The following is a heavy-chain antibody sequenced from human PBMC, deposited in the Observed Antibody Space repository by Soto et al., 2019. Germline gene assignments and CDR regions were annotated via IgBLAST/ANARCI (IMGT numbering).Heavy chain of an antibody. CDR2: IYHSGST. Sequence: ASETLSLTCAASGGSISSGGYSWSWIRQPPGKGLEWIGYIYHSGSTYYNPSLKSRVTISVDRSKNQFSLKLSSVTATDTAVYYCAREVDSSGGNWFDPWGQGTLVTVSS. V-gene: IGHV4-30-2*01. J-gene: IGHJ5*02. D-gene: IGHD3-22*01. CDR1: GGSISSGGYS. CDR3: AREVDSSGGNWFDP.